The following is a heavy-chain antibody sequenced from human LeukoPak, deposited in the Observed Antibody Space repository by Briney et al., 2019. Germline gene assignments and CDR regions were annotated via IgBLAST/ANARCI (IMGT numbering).Heavy chain of an antibody. CDR1: GFTFNSYS. D-gene: IGHD2-21*01. Sequence: GGSLRLSCAASGFTFNSYSMNWVRQAPGKGLEWVSAISGSGGSTYYADSVKGRFTISRDNSKNTLYLQMNSLRAEDTAVYYCAKDPLSAYGFDYWGQGTLVTVSS. CDR2: ISGSGGST. V-gene: IGHV3-23*01. CDR3: AKDPLSAYGFDY. J-gene: IGHJ4*02.